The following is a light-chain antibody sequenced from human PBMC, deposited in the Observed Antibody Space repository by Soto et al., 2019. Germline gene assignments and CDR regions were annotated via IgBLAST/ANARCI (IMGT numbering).Light chain of an antibody. Sequence: NFMLTQPHSVSESPGKTVTISCTGSSGSIASNYVQWYQQRPGSAPTTVIYEDNQRPSGVPDRFSGSIDSSSNSASLTISGLKTDDEADYYCQSYDSRNVVFGGGTKLTVL. V-gene: IGLV6-57*02. CDR3: QSYDSRNVV. CDR2: EDN. CDR1: SGSIASNY. J-gene: IGLJ2*01.